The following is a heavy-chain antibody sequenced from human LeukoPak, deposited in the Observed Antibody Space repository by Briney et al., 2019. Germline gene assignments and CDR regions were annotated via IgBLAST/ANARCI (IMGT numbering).Heavy chain of an antibody. CDR1: GGSISSGSYY. J-gene: IGHJ4*02. V-gene: IGHV4-61*02. D-gene: IGHD1-1*01. Sequence: SETLSLTCTVSGGSISSGSYYWSWIRQPAGKGLEWIGRIYTSGSTNYNPSLKSRVTISVDTSKNQFSLKLSSVTAADTAVYYCARVETGTSHIDYWGQGTLVTVSS. CDR3: ARVETGTSHIDY. CDR2: IYTSGST.